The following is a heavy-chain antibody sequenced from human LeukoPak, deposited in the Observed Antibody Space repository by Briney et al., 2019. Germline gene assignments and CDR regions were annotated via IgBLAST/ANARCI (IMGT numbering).Heavy chain of an antibody. CDR3: AKDNGDHVFDY. D-gene: IGHD4-17*01. CDR2: ISGSGDST. V-gene: IGHV3-23*01. J-gene: IGHJ4*02. Sequence: GGSLRLSCAASGFTFSSYAMSWVRQAPGMGLEWVSAISGSGDSTYHADSVKGRFAISRDNSKNTLYLQMNSLRPEDTAVYYCAKDNGDHVFDYWGQGTLVTVSS. CDR1: GFTFSSYA.